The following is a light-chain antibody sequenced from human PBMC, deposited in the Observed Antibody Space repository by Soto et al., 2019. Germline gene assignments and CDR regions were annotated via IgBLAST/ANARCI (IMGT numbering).Light chain of an antibody. CDR3: AAWDDSLNGYV. CDR1: SSNIGNNA. Sequence: QSVLTQPPSVSEAPRQRVTLSCSGSSSNIGNNAVNWYQQLPGKSPKLLIYYDDLLPSGVSDRFSGSKSGTSASLAIGGLQSDDEADYYCAAWDDSLNGYVVGTGTKVTVL. J-gene: IGLJ1*01. V-gene: IGLV1-36*01. CDR2: YDD.